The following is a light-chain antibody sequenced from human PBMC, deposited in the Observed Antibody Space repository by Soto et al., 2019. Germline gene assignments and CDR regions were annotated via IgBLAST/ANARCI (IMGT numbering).Light chain of an antibody. CDR1: RGISPY. Sequence: DIQMTQSPSAMSASVGDRVTITCRASRGISPYLAWCQQRPGKVPKRLIYGASTLESGVPSRFSGSGSGTEFTLTISSLQPEDFATYYWLQHNTYPLSFGGGTKVAMK. V-gene: IGKV1-17*03. J-gene: IGKJ4*01. CDR2: GAS. CDR3: LQHNTYPLS.